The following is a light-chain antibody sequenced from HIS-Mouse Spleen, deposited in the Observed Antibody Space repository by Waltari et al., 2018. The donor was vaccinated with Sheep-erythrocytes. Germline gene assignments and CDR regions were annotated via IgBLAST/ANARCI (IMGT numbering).Light chain of an antibody. CDR1: SLRRYY. J-gene: IGLJ2*01. CDR2: GKT. CDR3: NSRDSSGNHLGVV. V-gene: IGLV3-19*01. Sequence: SSELTQDPAVSVALGQTVRITCQGDSLRRYYASWFQQKPGQAPVLVIYGKTNRPSGIPDRFSGSSSGNTASLTITGAQAEDEADFYCNSRDSSGNHLGVVFGGGTKLTVL.